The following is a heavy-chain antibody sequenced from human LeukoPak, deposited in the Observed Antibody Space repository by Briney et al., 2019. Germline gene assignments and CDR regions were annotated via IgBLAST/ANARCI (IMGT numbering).Heavy chain of an antibody. V-gene: IGHV4-34*01. Sequence: PSDTLSLTCALYGGSFSGYYWSWIRQPPGKGLGGIGEINHSGSTNYNPSFKGRVTISVDTSKNQFSLKLSSVTAADTAVYYCARQGCSSTSCDWFTGAHYYYYYMDVWGKGTTVTISS. CDR1: GGSFSGYY. CDR2: INHSGST. D-gene: IGHD2-2*01. J-gene: IGHJ6*03. CDR3: ARQGCSSTSCDWFTGAHYYYYYMDV.